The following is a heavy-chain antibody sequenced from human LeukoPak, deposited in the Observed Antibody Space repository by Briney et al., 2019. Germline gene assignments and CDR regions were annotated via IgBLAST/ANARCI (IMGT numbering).Heavy chain of an antibody. V-gene: IGHV3-23*01. D-gene: IGHD4/OR15-4a*01. CDR3: ARDPGAFPYFFDC. CDR1: GFTFNNYA. J-gene: IGHJ4*02. CDR2: ISGDGVSP. Sequence: SGGSLRLSCAASGFTFNNYALTWVRQTPGKGLECVSAISGDGVSPYYADSVRGRFTISRDNSKNTLYLQMNSLRVEDTAVYFCARDPGAFPYFFDCWGQGTLVTVSS.